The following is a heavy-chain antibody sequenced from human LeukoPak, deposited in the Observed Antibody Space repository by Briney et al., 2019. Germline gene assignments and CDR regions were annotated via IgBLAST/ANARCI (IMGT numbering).Heavy chain of an antibody. CDR2: VIGSGFTT. CDR1: GFTFSSSA. Sequence: GGSLRLSCAASGFTFSSSAMSWVRQSPGKGLEWVSTVIGSGFTTHYADSVKGHFTISRDNSKNTLYLQMNSLRAEDTAIYYCAKGKGNSYFDYWGQGTLVTVSS. V-gene: IGHV3-23*01. D-gene: IGHD2/OR15-2a*01. J-gene: IGHJ4*02. CDR3: AKGKGNSYFDY.